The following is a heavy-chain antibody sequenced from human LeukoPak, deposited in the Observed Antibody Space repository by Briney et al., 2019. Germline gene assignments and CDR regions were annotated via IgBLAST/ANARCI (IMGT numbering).Heavy chain of an antibody. Sequence: GGSLRLSCAASGFTFSSYGMHWVRQAPGKGLEWVAVIWYDGSNKYYADSVKGRFTISRDNSKNTLYLQMNSLRAEDTAVYYCAKDSRGYNPPFDYWGQGTLVTVSS. CDR3: AKDSRGYNPPFDY. D-gene: IGHD5-24*01. CDR2: IWYDGSNK. CDR1: GFTFSSYG. V-gene: IGHV3-33*06. J-gene: IGHJ4*02.